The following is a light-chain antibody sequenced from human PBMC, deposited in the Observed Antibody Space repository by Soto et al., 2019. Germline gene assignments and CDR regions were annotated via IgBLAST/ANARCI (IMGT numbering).Light chain of an antibody. J-gene: IGLJ2*01. CDR1: SSDIGAYNY. CDR2: EVS. V-gene: IGLV2-14*01. CDR3: SSYTRSSTVV. Sequence: QSVLTQPASVSGSPGQSITISCTGTSSDIGAYNYVSWYQQEPGKAPKLMIYEVSNRPSGVSNRFSGSKSGNTASLTISGLQGEDEADYYCSSYTRSSTVVFGGGTKVTVL.